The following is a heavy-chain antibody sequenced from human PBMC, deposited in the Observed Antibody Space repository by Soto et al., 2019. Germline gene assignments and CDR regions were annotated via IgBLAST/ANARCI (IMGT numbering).Heavy chain of an antibody. CDR1: GGTFSSYA. CDR2: IIPIFGTA. J-gene: IGHJ3*02. V-gene: IGHV1-69*01. D-gene: IGHD1-26*01. CDR3: ARDSPRDSGSPSPAFHI. Sequence: QVQLVQSGAEVKKPGSSVKVSCKASGGTFSSYAISWVRQAPGQGLEWMGGIIPIFGTANYAQKFQGRVTITADESTSTAYMELSSLRSEDTAVYYCARDSPRDSGSPSPAFHIWGQGTMVTVSS.